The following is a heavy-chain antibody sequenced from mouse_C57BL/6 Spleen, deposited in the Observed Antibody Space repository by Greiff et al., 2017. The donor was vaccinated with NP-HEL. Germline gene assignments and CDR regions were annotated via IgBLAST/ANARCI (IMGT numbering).Heavy chain of an antibody. CDR2: IDPETGGT. V-gene: IGHV1-15*01. J-gene: IGHJ2*01. Sequence: VQLQQSGAELVRPGASVTLSCKASGYTFTDYEMHWVKQTPVHGLEWIGAIDPETGGTAYNQKFKGTAILTADKSSSTAYMELRSLTSEDSAVYYCTRIAWHWGQGTTLTVSS. CDR1: GYTFTDYE. CDR3: TRIAWH.